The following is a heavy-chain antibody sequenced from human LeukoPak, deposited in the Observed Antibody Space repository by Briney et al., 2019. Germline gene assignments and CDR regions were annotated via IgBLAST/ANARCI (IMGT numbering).Heavy chain of an antibody. CDR1: GYTFTSYG. Sequence: GASVKVSCKASGYTFTSYGISWVRQAPGQGLEWMGWISAYNGNTNYAQKLQGRVTMTTDTSTSTAYMELRSLRSDDTAVYYCARDVKLYSNYYYYYYMDVWAKGPRSPSP. J-gene: IGHJ6*03. CDR2: ISAYNGNT. CDR3: ARDVKLYSNYYYYYYMDV. V-gene: IGHV1-18*01. D-gene: IGHD4-11*01.